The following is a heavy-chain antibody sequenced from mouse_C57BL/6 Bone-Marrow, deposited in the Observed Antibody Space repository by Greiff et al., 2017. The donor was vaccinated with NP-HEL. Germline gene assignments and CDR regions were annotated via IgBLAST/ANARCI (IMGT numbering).Heavy chain of an antibody. J-gene: IGHJ3*01. Sequence: QVQLKQPGAELVKPGASVKLSCKASGYTFTSYWMHWVKQRPGQGLEWIGMIHPNSGSTNYNEKFKSKATLTVDKTSSTAYIQLSSLTTEDSAVYYGARPLYYGSQAWFAYWGQGTLVTVSA. CDR3: ARPLYYGSQAWFAY. D-gene: IGHD1-1*01. CDR1: GYTFTSYW. CDR2: IHPNSGST. V-gene: IGHV1-64*01.